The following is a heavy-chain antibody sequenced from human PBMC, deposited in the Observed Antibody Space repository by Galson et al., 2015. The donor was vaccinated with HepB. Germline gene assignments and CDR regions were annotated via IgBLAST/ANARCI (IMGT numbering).Heavy chain of an antibody. Sequence: ETLSLTCTVSGGSISSSSYYWGWIRQPPGKGLEWIGSIYYSGSTYYNPSLKSRVTISVDTSKNQFSLKLSSVTAADTAVYYCARRGYYYGMDVWGQGTTVTVSS. CDR2: IYYSGST. V-gene: IGHV4-39*01. J-gene: IGHJ6*02. CDR3: ARRGYYYGMDV. CDR1: GGSISSSSYY.